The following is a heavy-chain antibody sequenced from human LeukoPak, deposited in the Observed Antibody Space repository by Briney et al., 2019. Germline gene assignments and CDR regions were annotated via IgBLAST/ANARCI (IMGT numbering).Heavy chain of an antibody. J-gene: IGHJ3*02. CDR1: GFTSSNAW. CDR2: IKSKTDGGTT. V-gene: IGHV3-15*01. D-gene: IGHD3-22*01. Sequence: GGSLRLSCAASGFTSSNAWMSWVRQAPGKGLEWVGRIKSKTDGGTTDYAAPVKGRFTISRDDSKNTLYLQMNSLKTEDTAVYYCTTEVSTMIVVEGRDAFDIWGQGTMVTVSS. CDR3: TTEVSTMIVVEGRDAFDI.